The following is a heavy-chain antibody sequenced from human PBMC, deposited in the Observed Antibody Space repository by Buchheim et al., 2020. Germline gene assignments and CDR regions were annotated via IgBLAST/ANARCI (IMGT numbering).Heavy chain of an antibody. Sequence: EVQLVESGGGLVQPGGSLRLSCAASEFTFSSYSMNWVRQAPGKGLEWVSYISSSSSTIYYADSVKGRFTISRDNAKNSLYLQMNSLRAEDTAVYYCARDSRSRANTQINYYYYMDVWGKGTT. V-gene: IGHV3-48*01. CDR2: ISSSSSTI. CDR3: ARDSRSRANTQINYYYYMDV. J-gene: IGHJ6*03. CDR1: EFTFSSYS. D-gene: IGHD2-15*01.